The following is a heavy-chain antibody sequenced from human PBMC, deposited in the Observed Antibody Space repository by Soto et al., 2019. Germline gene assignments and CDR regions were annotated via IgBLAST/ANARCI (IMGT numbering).Heavy chain of an antibody. Sequence: EVQLVESGGGLVQPGGSLRLSCAASGFTFSSYSMNWVRQAPGKGLEWVSYISSSSSTIYYADYVKGRFTISRDNAKNSLYLQMNSLRAEDTAVYYCARDNWSVDYYHYYMDVWGKGTTVTVSS. CDR2: ISSSSSTI. V-gene: IGHV3-48*01. J-gene: IGHJ6*03. CDR3: ARDNWSVDYYHYYMDV. CDR1: GFTFSSYS. D-gene: IGHD3-3*01.